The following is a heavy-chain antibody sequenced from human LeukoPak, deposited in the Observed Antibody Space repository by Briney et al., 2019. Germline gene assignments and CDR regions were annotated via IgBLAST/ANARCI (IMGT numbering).Heavy chain of an antibody. CDR1: GFTFGDYA. CDR3: ARENAGMDV. V-gene: IGHV3-53*01. J-gene: IGHJ6*02. Sequence: GGSLRLSCTASGFTFGDYAMSWVRQAPGKGLEWVSVIYSGGSTYYADSVKGRFTISRDNSKNTLYLQMNSLRAEDTAVYYCARENAGMDVWGQGTTVTVSS. CDR2: IYSGGST.